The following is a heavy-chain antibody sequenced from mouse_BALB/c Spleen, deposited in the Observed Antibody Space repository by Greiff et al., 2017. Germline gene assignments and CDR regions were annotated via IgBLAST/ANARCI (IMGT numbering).Heavy chain of an antibody. CDR2: IDPSDSYT. CDR1: GYTFTSYW. CDR3: AIITTATG. J-gene: IGHJ2*01. V-gene: IGHV1-69*02. D-gene: IGHD1-2*01. Sequence: QVQLQQPGAELVKPGASVKLSCKASGYTFTSYWMHWVKQRPGQGLEWIGEIDPSDSYTNYNQKFKGKATLTVDKSSSTAYMELRSLTSEDTAVYYCAIITTATGWGQGTTLTVSS.